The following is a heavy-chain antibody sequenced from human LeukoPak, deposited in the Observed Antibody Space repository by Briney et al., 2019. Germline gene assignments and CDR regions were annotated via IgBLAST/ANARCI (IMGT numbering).Heavy chain of an antibody. D-gene: IGHD6-13*01. CDR2: ISSSSYI. Sequence: PGGSLRLSCAASGFTFSSYSMNWVRQAPGKGLEWVSSISSSSYIYYADSVKGRFTISKDNAKNSLYLQMNSLRAEDTAVYYCAREGAAAGYFDYWGQGTLVTVSS. J-gene: IGHJ4*02. CDR3: AREGAAAGYFDY. V-gene: IGHV3-21*01. CDR1: GFTFSSYS.